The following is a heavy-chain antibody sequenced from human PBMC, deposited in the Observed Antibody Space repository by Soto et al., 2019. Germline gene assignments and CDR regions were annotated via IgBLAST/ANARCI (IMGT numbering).Heavy chain of an antibody. Sequence: QITLKESGPTLVKPTQTLTLTCTFSGFSLSTSGVGVGWIRQPPGKALEWLALIYWDDDKRYSPSLKRRLTITKDTSKNQVVLTMTNMDPVDTATYYCAHLAGPWFGELSLDYWGQGTLVTVSS. CDR2: IYWDDDK. CDR3: AHLAGPWFGELSLDY. V-gene: IGHV2-5*02. D-gene: IGHD3-10*01. J-gene: IGHJ4*02. CDR1: GFSLSTSGVG.